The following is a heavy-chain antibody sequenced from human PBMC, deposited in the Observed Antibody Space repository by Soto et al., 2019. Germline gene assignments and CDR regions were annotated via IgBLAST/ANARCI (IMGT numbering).Heavy chain of an antibody. V-gene: IGHV3-73*01. CDR2: IRSDSASSAI. D-gene: IGHD2-2*01. CDR3: ALEGCCRTGCSSLDL. Sequence: EAQLVQSGGGLVQPGGSLQLSCAASGFTFGGSPVQWVRQASGKGLEWVGRIRSDSASSAIAYAASVRGRFTLSRDDSRITAYLQVNTLEVEVTVMYYCALEGCCRTGCSSLDLWGKGTLVTVSS. J-gene: IGHJ5*02. CDR1: GFTFGGSP.